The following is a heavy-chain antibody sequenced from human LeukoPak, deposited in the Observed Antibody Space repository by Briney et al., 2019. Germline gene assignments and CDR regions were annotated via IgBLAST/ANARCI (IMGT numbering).Heavy chain of an antibody. Sequence: GGTLRLSCAASGFTFSSYGMSWVRQAPGKGLEWVSAISGSGGSTYYADSVKGRFTISRDNSKNTLYLQMNSLRAEDTAVYYCAKGHYGDYVPFDYWGQGTLVTVSS. CDR1: GFTFSSYG. V-gene: IGHV3-23*01. J-gene: IGHJ4*02. D-gene: IGHD4-17*01. CDR3: AKGHYGDYVPFDY. CDR2: ISGSGGST.